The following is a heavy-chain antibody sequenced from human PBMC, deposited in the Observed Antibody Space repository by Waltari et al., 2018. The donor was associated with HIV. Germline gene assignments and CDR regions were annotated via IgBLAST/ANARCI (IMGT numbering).Heavy chain of an antibody. J-gene: IGHJ5*02. CDR3: ARGDYFRSGRGARSWFGP. V-gene: IGHV3-7*01. Sequence: VQLVESGGALVQPGGSLTLSCAASGFSFSDSWVSWVRQAPGKGLGWVATINEDENHKDYLSSVKGRFTISGDSAKSTLFLQMNSLRVEDTAVYYCARGDYFRSGRGARSWFGPWGQGTLVTVSS. CDR1: GFSFSDSW. D-gene: IGHD3-10*01. CDR2: INEDENHK.